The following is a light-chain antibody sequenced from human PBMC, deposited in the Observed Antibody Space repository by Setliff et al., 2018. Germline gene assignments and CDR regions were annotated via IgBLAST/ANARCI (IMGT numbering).Light chain of an antibody. CDR2: EVG. J-gene: IGLJ1*01. Sequence: QSALTQPASVSGSPGQSITISCTGTSSDVGYYNYVSWYQQHPGKAPKLMIYEVGNRPSGVSSRFSGSKSGNTASLTISGLQAEDEADYYCSPYTSRSQVFGTGTKVTV. V-gene: IGLV2-14*01. CDR3: SPYTSRSQV. CDR1: SSDVGYYNY.